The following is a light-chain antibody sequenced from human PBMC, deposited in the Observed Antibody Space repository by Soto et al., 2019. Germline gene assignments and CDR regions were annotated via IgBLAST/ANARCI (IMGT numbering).Light chain of an antibody. CDR3: QQAASFPIT. CDR2: TAS. Sequence: DIQMTQSPSSVSASQGDRVTITCRASQGVSTWLAWYQQKPGKAPSLLIYTASSRQSGVPSRFSGSGSGTDFTLTINGLQPEDFATYYCQQAASFPITFGQGTRLEIK. J-gene: IGKJ5*01. V-gene: IGKV1-12*01. CDR1: QGVSTW.